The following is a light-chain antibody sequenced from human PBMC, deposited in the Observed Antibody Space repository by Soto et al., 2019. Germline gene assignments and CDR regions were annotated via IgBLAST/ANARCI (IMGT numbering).Light chain of an antibody. CDR3: QQYASSPQT. Sequence: EIVLTQSPGTLSLSPGERATLSCRASQSVISNYLAWYQQKPGQAPRLLIYGASTRATGIPDSFSGSGSGTDFTLTISRLEPEDFAVYYCQQYASSPQTFGQGTKVEIK. CDR1: QSVISNY. J-gene: IGKJ1*01. V-gene: IGKV3-20*01. CDR2: GAS.